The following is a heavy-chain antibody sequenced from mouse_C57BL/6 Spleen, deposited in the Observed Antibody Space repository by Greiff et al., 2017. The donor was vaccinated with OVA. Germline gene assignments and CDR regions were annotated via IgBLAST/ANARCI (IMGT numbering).Heavy chain of an antibody. J-gene: IGHJ3*01. CDR3: APSITNPFAY. V-gene: IGHV1-18*01. CDR1: GYTFTDYN. D-gene: IGHD1-1*01. Sequence: EVQLQESGPELVKPGASVKIPCKASGYTFTDYNMDWVKQSHGKSLEWIGDINPNNGGTIYNQKFKGKATLTVDKSSSTAYMELRSLTSEDTAVYYCAPSITNPFAYWGQGTLVTVSA. CDR2: INPNNGGT.